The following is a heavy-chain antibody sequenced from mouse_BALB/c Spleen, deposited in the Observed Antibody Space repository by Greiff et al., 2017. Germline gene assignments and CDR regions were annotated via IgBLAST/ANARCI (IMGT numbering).Heavy chain of an antibody. D-gene: IGHD2-14*01. CDR2: IYPGGGYT. J-gene: IGHJ3*01. CDR3: ARRGAYDRNDAGAWFAY. V-gene: IGHV1-63*02. Sequence: QVQLKQSGAELVRPGTSVKISCKASGYTFTNYWLGWVKQRPGHGLEWIGDIYPGGGYTNYNEKFKGKATLTADTSSSTAYMQLSSLTSEDSAIFVCARRGAYDRNDAGAWFAYWGQGTLVTVSA. CDR1: GYTFTNYW.